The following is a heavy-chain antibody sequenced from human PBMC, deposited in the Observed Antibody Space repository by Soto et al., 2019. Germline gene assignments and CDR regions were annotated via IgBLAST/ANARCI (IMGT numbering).Heavy chain of an antibody. CDR1: GGSISSYY. J-gene: IGHJ4*02. CDR2: IYYSGST. D-gene: IGHD7-27*01. CDR3: ARHGDEGPFDY. V-gene: IGHV4-59*08. Sequence: SETLSLTCTVSGGSISSYYWSWIRQPPGKGLEWIGYIYYSGSTNYNPSLKSRVTIPVDTSKNQFSLKLSSVTAADTAVYYCARHGDEGPFDYWGQGTLVTVSS.